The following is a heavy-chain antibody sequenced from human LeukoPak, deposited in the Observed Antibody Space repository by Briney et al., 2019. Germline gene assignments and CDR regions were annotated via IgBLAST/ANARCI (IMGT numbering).Heavy chain of an antibody. CDR1: GCTFSSYA. J-gene: IGHJ4*02. CDR2: IIPIFCTA. Sequence: GASVKVSCKASGCTFSSYAISWVRQAPGQGLEWVGGIIPIFCTANYAHKFQGRVTITTDESTSTAYMELSSLRSEDTAVYYCAKEVGYYDSSGYSRYYFGYWGEGSLVTVSS. D-gene: IGHD3-22*01. CDR3: AKEVGYYDSSGYSRYYFGY. V-gene: IGHV1-69*05.